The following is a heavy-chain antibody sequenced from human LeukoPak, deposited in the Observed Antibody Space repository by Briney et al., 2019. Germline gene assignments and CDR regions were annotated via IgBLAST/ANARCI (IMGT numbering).Heavy chain of an antibody. CDR3: ARDPAYVSSGYYPSLPHYYMDV. D-gene: IGHD3-22*01. CDR2: ISYSGST. J-gene: IGHJ6*03. V-gene: IGHV4-59*01. CDR1: GDSISPYY. Sequence: SETLSLTCTVSGDSISPYYWSWIRQPPGKELEWIGYISYSGSTNYNPSLKSRVTISVDTSKNQFSLKLSSVTAADTAVYYCARDPAYVSSGYYPSLPHYYMDVWGKGTTVTVSS.